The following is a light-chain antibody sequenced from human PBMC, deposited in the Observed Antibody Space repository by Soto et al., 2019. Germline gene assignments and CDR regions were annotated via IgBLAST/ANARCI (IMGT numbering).Light chain of an antibody. Sequence: DIQMPQAPSTLSGSVGDRVTITCRASQPISSWLAWYQQKPGKAPKLLIYKASTLKSGVPSRFSGSRSGTEFTLTVSSLQPNVFETYYCQHYNSYSEAFSQGTKVELK. CDR2: KAS. CDR3: QHYNSYSEA. V-gene: IGKV1-5*03. CDR1: QPISSW. J-gene: IGKJ1*01.